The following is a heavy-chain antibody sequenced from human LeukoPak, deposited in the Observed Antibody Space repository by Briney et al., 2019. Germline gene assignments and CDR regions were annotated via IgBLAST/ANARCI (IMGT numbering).Heavy chain of an antibody. J-gene: IGHJ4*02. CDR1: GGSISSSGYY. CDR3: ARGGDGYSHYFDY. Sequence: SETLSLTCTVSGGSISSSGYYWGWIRQPPGKGLEWIGEINHSGSTNYNPSLKSRVTISVDTSKNQFSLKLSSVTAADTAVYYCARGGDGYSHYFDYWGQGTLVTVSS. CDR2: INHSGST. V-gene: IGHV4-39*07. D-gene: IGHD5-24*01.